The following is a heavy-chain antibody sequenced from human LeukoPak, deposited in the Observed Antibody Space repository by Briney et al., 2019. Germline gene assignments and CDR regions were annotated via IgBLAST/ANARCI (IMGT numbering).Heavy chain of an antibody. Sequence: GGSLRLSCTASGFIFNDYPMHWVRQAPGKGLEWVAVISEDGINKFYADSVKGRFTISRDNSKNTLYLQMSSLRAEDTAVYYCVKDSFAVAAAGSVDYWGQGTLVTVSS. CDR2: ISEDGINK. CDR3: VKDSFAVAAAGSVDY. J-gene: IGHJ4*02. CDR1: GFIFNDYP. V-gene: IGHV3-30*14. D-gene: IGHD6-13*01.